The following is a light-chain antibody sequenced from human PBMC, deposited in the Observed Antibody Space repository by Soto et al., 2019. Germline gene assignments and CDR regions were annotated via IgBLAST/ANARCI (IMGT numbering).Light chain of an antibody. J-gene: IGLJ2*01. Sequence: QSVLTKSPSASAYLGASVKLTCTLSSWHSSYAIAWHQQQPEKGPRYLMKLNSDGSHSKGDGIPDRFSGSSSGAERYLTISSLQSEDEADYYCQTWGTGIRVFGGGTKLTVL. CDR2: LNSDGSH. V-gene: IGLV4-69*01. CDR1: SWHSSYA. CDR3: QTWGTGIRV.